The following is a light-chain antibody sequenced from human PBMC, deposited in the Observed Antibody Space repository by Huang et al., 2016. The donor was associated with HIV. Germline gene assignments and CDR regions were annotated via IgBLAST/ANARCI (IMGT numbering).Light chain of an antibody. CDR1: QGIGNS. V-gene: IGKV1-NL1*01. CDR2: ATS. Sequence: DIQMTQSPSSLSASVGDRVTITCRASQGIGNSLAWYQQKPEKAPRLLLYATSTLESGVPSRFSGSGSETHYTLTINTLQPEDIASYYCQQYHSLPGTFGQGTKVEIK. CDR3: QQYHSLPGT. J-gene: IGKJ1*01.